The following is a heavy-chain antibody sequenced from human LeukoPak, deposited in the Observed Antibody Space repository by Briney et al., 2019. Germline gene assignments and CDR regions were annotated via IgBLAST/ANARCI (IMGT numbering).Heavy chain of an antibody. Sequence: GGSLRLSCAASGFPFSSYSMNWVRQAPGKGLEWVSSISSSSSYIYYADSVKGRFTISRDNAKNSLYLQMNSLRAEDTAVYYCASNSGYDLIFDYWGQGTLVTVSS. CDR2: ISSSSSYI. V-gene: IGHV3-21*01. J-gene: IGHJ4*02. CDR3: ASNSGYDLIFDY. D-gene: IGHD5-12*01. CDR1: GFPFSSYS.